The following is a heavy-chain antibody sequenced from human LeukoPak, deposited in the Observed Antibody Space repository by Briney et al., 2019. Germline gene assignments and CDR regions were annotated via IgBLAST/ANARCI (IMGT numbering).Heavy chain of an antibody. CDR3: ASYGSGSHDY. D-gene: IGHD3-10*01. V-gene: IGHV3-15*01. CDR2: IKTETEGGTT. CDR1: GFIFSNAW. J-gene: IGHJ4*02. Sequence: GGSLRLSCAASGFIFSNAWMNWVRRAPGKGLECVGRIKTETEGGTTDYAAPVKGRFTISRDDSKNTVYLQMNSLKTEDTAVYYCASYGSGSHDYWGQGSLVTVSS.